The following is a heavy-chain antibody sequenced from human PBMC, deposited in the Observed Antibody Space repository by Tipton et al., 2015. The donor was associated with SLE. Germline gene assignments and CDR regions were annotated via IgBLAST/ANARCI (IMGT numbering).Heavy chain of an antibody. J-gene: IGHJ4*02. D-gene: IGHD4-11*01. CDR2: IYFSGTT. Sequence: TLSLTCTVSGGSINNSGFYWGWVRQPPGKGLEWIGTIYFSGTTYYNPSLESRVTISADTSKNTFSMKLTSVTAADTAVYYCARWALTTMTHWGQGTLVTVSS. V-gene: IGHV4-39*07. CDR1: GGSINNSGFY. CDR3: ARWALTTMTH.